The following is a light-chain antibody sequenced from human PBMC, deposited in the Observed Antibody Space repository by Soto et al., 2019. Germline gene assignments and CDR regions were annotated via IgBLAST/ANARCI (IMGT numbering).Light chain of an antibody. CDR1: QSFSSSY. V-gene: IGKV3-20*01. Sequence: EIVLTQSPGTLSLSPGERATLSCRASQSFSSSYLAWYQQKPGQAPRLLIYGASSRATGIPDRFSGSGSGTDFTLTISRLEPEDFAVSYCQEYGSSRTFGQGTKVEIK. CDR3: QEYGSSRT. CDR2: GAS. J-gene: IGKJ1*01.